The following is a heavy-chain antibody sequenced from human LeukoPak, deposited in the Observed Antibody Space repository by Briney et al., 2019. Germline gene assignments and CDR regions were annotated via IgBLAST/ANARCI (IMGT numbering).Heavy chain of an antibody. D-gene: IGHD2-15*01. CDR1: RYTFTSYV. Sequence: ASVKVSCKPSRYTFTSYVIIWVRQAPGQELEGMGWISAYNGNINDSQKLQGRVTMTTDTSTSTAYMELRSMRSDDTAVYYCARTRYCRGGSCLDYWGQGTLVTVSS. CDR3: ARTRYCRGGSCLDY. CDR2: ISAYNGNI. J-gene: IGHJ4*02. V-gene: IGHV1-18*01.